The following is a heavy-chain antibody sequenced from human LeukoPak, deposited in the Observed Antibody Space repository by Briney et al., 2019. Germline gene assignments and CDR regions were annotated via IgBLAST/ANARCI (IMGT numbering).Heavy chain of an antibody. V-gene: IGHV4-34*01. J-gene: IGHJ6*02. CDR2: INHSGST. CDR1: GGSFSGYY. CDR3: ARWGPPVPYYYYYVMDV. Sequence: SETLSLTCAVYGGSFSGYYRSWIRQPPGKGLEWIGEINHSGSTNYNPSLKSRVTISVDTSKNQFSLKLSAVTAADTAVYYCARWGPPVPYYYYYVMDVWGQGTTVTVSS. D-gene: IGHD7-27*01.